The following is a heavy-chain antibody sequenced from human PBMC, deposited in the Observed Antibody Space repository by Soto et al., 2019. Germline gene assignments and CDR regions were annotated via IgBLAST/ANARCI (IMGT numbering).Heavy chain of an antibody. CDR3: AKDQSDLHWYFDL. CDR2: ISGSGGST. V-gene: IGHV3-23*01. J-gene: IGHJ2*01. CDR1: GFTFSSYA. Sequence: EVQLLESGGGLVQPGGSLRLSCAASGFTFSSYAMSWVRQAPGKGLEWVSAISGSGGSTYYADSVKGRFTISRDNSKNQLYLQMNSLRAEDTAVYYCAKDQSDLHWYFDLWGRGTLVTVSS.